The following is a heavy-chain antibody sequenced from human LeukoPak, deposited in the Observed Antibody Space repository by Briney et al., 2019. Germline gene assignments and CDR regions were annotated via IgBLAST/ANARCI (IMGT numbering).Heavy chain of an antibody. CDR1: GFTFSSYW. Sequence: GGSLRLSCAASGFTFSSYWMHWVRQAPGKGLVWVSRINSDGSSTSYADSVKGRFTISRDNAKNSLYLQMNSLRAEDTAVYYCARLGYDYVWGFNYYMDVWGKGTTVTISS. V-gene: IGHV3-74*01. J-gene: IGHJ6*03. D-gene: IGHD3-16*01. CDR3: ARLGYDYVWGFNYYMDV. CDR2: INSDGSST.